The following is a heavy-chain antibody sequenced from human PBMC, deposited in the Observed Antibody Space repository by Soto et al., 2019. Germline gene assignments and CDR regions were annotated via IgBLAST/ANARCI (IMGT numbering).Heavy chain of an antibody. CDR3: ARGGRRVRNWFDP. V-gene: IGHV3-33*01. J-gene: IGHJ5*02. D-gene: IGHD3-10*01. CDR2: IWDDGSNK. Sequence: QVQLVESGGGVVQHGRSLRLSCAASGFTFSSYGMHWVRQAPGKGLEWVAVIWDDGSNKYYADSVKGRFTISRDNSKNTLYLQMNSLRAEDTAVYYCARGGRRVRNWFDPWGQGTLVTVSS. CDR1: GFTFSSYG.